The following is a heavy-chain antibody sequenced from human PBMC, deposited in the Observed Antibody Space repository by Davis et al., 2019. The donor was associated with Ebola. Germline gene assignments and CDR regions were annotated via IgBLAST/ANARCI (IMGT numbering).Heavy chain of an antibody. Sequence: MPSETLSLTCTVSGGSISSSGYYWAWIRRPPGKGLEWIGSAYYSGSSGSTHYNPSLKSRVTISADTSKNQLSLRMSSVTAADTAVYYCARHGREQWWNFDYWGQGTLVTVSS. V-gene: IGHV4-39*01. D-gene: IGHD2-15*01. J-gene: IGHJ4*02. CDR1: GGSISSSGYY. CDR3: ARHGREQWWNFDY. CDR2: AYYSGSSGST.